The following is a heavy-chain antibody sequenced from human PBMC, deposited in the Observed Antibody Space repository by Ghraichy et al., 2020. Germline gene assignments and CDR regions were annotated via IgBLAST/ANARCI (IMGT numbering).Heavy chain of an antibody. V-gene: IGHV4-59*13. J-gene: IGHJ4*02. CDR2: MFDSGST. CDR3: ARGRSHFDY. Sequence: SETLSLTCLVSGVSISEYYWNWLRQPPGKGLEWIGYMFDSGSTDYNPSLKSRVTILADTSKNQFSLRLSSVTAADTAVYYCARGRSHFDYWGQGDQVIVSS. CDR1: GVSISEYY.